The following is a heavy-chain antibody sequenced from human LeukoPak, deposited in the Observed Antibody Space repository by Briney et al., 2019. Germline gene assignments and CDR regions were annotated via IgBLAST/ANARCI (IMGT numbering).Heavy chain of an antibody. J-gene: IGHJ4*02. V-gene: IGHV3-7*03. Sequence: GGSLRLSCAASGFTFSSYWMNWARQAPRKGLEWVASINHNGNVNYYVDSVKGRFTTSRDNAKNSLYLQMSNLRAEDTAVYYCARAIGHGHYYFDYWGQGTLVTVSS. D-gene: IGHD2/OR15-2a*01. CDR1: GFTFSSYW. CDR3: ARAIGHGHYYFDY. CDR2: INHNGNVN.